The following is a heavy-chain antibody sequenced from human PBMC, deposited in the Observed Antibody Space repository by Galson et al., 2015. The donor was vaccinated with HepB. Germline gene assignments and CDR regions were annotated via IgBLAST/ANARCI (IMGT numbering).Heavy chain of an antibody. CDR3: ARDEWAVAQLNAFDI. CDR2: ISSSSRTI. D-gene: IGHD6-19*01. Sequence: SLRLSCAASGFTFSNYNMNWVRQAPGKGLEWVSYISSSSRTIYYADSVKGRFTISRDNAKNSLYLQMNSLRDEDTAVYYCARDEWAVAQLNAFDIWGQGTMVTVSS. J-gene: IGHJ3*02. CDR1: GFTFSNYN. V-gene: IGHV3-48*02.